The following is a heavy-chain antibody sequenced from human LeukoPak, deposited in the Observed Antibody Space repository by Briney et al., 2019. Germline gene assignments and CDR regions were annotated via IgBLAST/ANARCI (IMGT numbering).Heavy chain of an antibody. CDR3: ARDRAAAFDY. V-gene: IGHV4-39*07. CDR2: IYYSGST. Sequence: SKTLSLTCTVSGGSISSSSYYWGWIRQPPGKGLEWIGSIYYSGSTYYNPSLKSRVTISVDTSKNQFSLKLSSVTAADTAVYYCARDRAAAFDYWGQGTLVTVSS. CDR1: GGSISSSSYY. J-gene: IGHJ4*02. D-gene: IGHD6-13*01.